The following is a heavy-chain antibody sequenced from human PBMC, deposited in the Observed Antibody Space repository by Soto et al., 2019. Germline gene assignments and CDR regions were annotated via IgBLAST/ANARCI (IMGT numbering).Heavy chain of an antibody. J-gene: IGHJ4*02. CDR2: IIPMLGIA. V-gene: IGHV1-69*02. CDR1: GGTFSSYT. D-gene: IGHD5-18*01. Sequence: SVKVSCEASGGTFSSYTFSWVRQAPGQGLEWMGRIIPMLGIANYAQKFQGRVTITADKSTSTAYMELSSLRSEDTAVYYCANRGYSYGFVIYWGQGTLVTVSS. CDR3: ANRGYSYGFVIY.